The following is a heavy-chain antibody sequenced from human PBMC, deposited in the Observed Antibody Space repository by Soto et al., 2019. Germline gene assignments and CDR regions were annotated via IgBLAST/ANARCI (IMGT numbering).Heavy chain of an antibody. CDR1: GFSFSTSAVG. J-gene: IGHJ4*02. CDR2: IYWDDDK. CDR3: AHVYWAASGTRYYFDH. D-gene: IGHD6-13*01. V-gene: IGHV2-5*02. Sequence: QITLTESGPTLVKPTQTLTLTCTFSGFSFSTSAVGVGWIRQPPGKALEFLALIYWDDDKRYRPSLKSKISITKDTSRNQVVLTTTDLDPEDTATYYCAHVYWAASGTRYYFDHWGQGTLVTVSS.